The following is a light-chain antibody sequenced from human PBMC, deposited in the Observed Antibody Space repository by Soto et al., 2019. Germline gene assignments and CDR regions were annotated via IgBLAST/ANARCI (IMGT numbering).Light chain of an antibody. CDR1: QSVSSY. CDR3: QQRSNYT. Sequence: EIVLTQSPATLSLSPGERATLSCRASQSVSSYLAWYQQKPGQAPRLLIYDASNRATGIPARFSGSGSGTDFTLTISSLEPEDFAGYYCQQRSNYTFGKGTRLEIK. V-gene: IGKV3-11*01. J-gene: IGKJ5*01. CDR2: DAS.